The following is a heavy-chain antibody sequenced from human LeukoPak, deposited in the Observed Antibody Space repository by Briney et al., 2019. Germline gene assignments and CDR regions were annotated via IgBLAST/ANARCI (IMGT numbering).Heavy chain of an antibody. CDR3: AREAYSSSWYDAFDI. Sequence: PGGSLRLSCAASGFTFSSYSMNWVRQAPGKGLEWVSYISSSSSTIYYADSVKGRFTISRDNAKNSLYLQMNSLRAEDTAVYYCAREAYSSSWYDAFDIWGQGTMVTVSS. CDR1: GFTFSSYS. V-gene: IGHV3-48*04. J-gene: IGHJ3*02. CDR2: ISSSSSTI. D-gene: IGHD6-13*01.